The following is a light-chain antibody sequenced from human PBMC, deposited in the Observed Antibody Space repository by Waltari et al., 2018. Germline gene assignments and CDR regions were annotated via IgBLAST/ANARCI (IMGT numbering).Light chain of an antibody. V-gene: IGKV1-5*01. CDR2: DVS. CDR3: QQVNSFPAT. CDR1: QSVSDW. Sequence: DIQMTQSPSTLSASVGDRVTITCRASQSVSDWLAWYQQKPGKAPELLIFDVSTLKSGVPSRFSGRGSGTEFTLTISSLQAEDFATYYCQQVNSFPATFGGGTTVEIK. J-gene: IGKJ4*01.